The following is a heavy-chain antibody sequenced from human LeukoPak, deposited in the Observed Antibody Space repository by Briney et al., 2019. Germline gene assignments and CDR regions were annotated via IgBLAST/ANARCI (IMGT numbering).Heavy chain of an antibody. V-gene: IGHV4-39*07. D-gene: IGHD1-26*01. J-gene: IGHJ4*02. CDR1: GGSISTSTYY. CDR2: ISYVGGT. CDR3: ARYSSNYYQLDF. Sequence: PSETLSLTCTVSGGSISTSTYYWAWIRQPPGKGLEWIGTISYVGGTYYDPSLKSRISISLDTSKNQFSLKLTSITAADTAVYFCARYSSNYYQLDFWGQGTLVTVSS.